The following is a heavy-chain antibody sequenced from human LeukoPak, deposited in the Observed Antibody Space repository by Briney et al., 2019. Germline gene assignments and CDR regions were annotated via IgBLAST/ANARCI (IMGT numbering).Heavy chain of an antibody. J-gene: IGHJ4*02. CDR1: GYTFTSYD. D-gene: IGHD3-22*01. Sequence: ASVKVSCKASGYTFTSYDINWVRQAPGQGLEWMGWMNPNSGNTGYAQKFQGRVTMTRNTSISTAYMELSSLRSEDTAVYYCARGLYYYDSSGYYGFVYWGQGTLVTVSS. CDR3: ARGLYYYDSSGYYGFVY. V-gene: IGHV1-8*01. CDR2: MNPNSGNT.